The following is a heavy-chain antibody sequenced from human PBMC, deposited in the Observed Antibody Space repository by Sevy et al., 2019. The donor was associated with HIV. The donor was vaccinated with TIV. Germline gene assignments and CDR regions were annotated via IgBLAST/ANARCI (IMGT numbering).Heavy chain of an antibody. CDR3: AKDRVLGAHQDY. CDR1: TFTFSSYA. J-gene: IGHJ4*02. CDR2: ISGSGGST. Sequence: LSLTCAASTFTFSSYAMSWVRQAPGKGLEWVSVISGSGGSTFYADSVKGRFTISRDNSKNTLYLQMNSLRAEDTAVYYCAKDRVLGAHQDYWGQGTLVTVSS. D-gene: IGHD3-10*01. V-gene: IGHV3-23*01.